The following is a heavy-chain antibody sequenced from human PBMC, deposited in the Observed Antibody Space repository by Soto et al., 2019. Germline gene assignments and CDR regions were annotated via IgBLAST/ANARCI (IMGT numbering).Heavy chain of an antibody. J-gene: IGHJ6*02. V-gene: IGHV3-33*01. D-gene: IGHD5-18*01. CDR2: IWYDGSNK. CDR1: GFTFSSYA. CDR3: ARSTCEQLWVECSYAYGVAV. Sequence: QVQLLESGGGVVQPGRSLRLSCAACGFTFSSYAMHWVRQAPGKGLEWVAVIWYDGSNKYYVDSVKGGFTISRDNSKNTQYPQMDNTRADDPAVYYCARSTCEQLWVECSYAYGVAVCDQGTTDTVSS.